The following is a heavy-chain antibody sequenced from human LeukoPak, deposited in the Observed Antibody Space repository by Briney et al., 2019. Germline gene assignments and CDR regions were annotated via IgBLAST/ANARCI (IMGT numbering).Heavy chain of an antibody. J-gene: IGHJ4*02. Sequence: PSETLSLTCAIYGGSFRSYYWSWIRHPPEKGLEWIGEINHRGSTYYNPSLKSRVTISVVTSTNQFSLKLSSVAAADTAVYYCARGGFYCGNDCYVDYWGQGTLVTVSS. V-gene: IGHV4-34*01. D-gene: IGHD2-21*02. CDR2: INHRGST. CDR3: ARGGFYCGNDCYVDY. CDR1: GGSFRSYY.